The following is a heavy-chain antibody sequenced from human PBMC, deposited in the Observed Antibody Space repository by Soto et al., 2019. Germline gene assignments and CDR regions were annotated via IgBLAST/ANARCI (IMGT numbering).Heavy chain of an antibody. CDR2: ISGSGGST. J-gene: IGHJ6*02. CDR3: AAHGELLYPNYYYGMDV. V-gene: IGHV3-23*01. Sequence: HPGGSLRLSCAASGFTFSSYAMSWVRQAPGKGLEWVLAISGSGGSTYYADSVKGRFTISRDNSKNTLYLQMNSLRAEDTAVYYSAAHGELLYPNYYYGMDVWGQGTTVTVSS. D-gene: IGHD3-10*01. CDR1: GFTFSSYA.